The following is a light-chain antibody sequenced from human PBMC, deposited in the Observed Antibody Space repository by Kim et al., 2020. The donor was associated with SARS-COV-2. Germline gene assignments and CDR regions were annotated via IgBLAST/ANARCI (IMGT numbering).Light chain of an antibody. CDR1: QSVSSSY. Sequence: SPGERATLPCRASQSVSSSYLAWYQQKPGQAPRLLIYGASSRATGIPDRFSGSGSGTDFTLTISRLEPEDFAVFYCQQYGSSPNTFGQGTRLEIK. CDR3: QQYGSSPNT. J-gene: IGKJ5*01. V-gene: IGKV3-20*01. CDR2: GAS.